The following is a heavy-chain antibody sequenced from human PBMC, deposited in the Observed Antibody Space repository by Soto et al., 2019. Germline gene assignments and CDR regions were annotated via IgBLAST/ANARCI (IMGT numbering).Heavy chain of an antibody. CDR2: IFPSDSDT. J-gene: IGHJ6*02. CDR3: ARHSLIVSPLYVLDV. V-gene: IGHV5-51*01. CDR1: GYIFNNHW. D-gene: IGHD1-26*01. Sequence: GESLKISCKASGYIFNNHWIGWVRQMPGKGLEWMGIIFPSDSDTRYSPSFQGQVTISADKSITTAYLQWSSLKASGTAKYYCARHSLIVSPLYVLDVWGQGTTVTVSS.